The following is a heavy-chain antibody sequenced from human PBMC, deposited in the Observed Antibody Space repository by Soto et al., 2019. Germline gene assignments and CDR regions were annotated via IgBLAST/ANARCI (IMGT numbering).Heavy chain of an antibody. J-gene: IGHJ5*02. CDR3: AHRRSTYYYDSTFDP. D-gene: IGHD3-22*01. Sequence: SETLSLTCAVSGRSISSGGYSWSWIRQPPGKGLEWIGYIYHSGSTYYNPSLKSRLTITKDTSKNQVVLTMTNMDPVDTATYYCAHRRSTYYYDSTFDPWGQGTLVTVSS. CDR1: GRSISSGGYS. CDR2: IYHSGST. V-gene: IGHV4-30-2*02.